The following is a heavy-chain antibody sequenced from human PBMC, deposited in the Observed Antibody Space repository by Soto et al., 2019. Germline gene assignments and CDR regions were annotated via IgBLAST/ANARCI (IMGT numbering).Heavy chain of an antibody. D-gene: IGHD1-26*01. CDR1: CGSIISYY. CDR2: IYYSGST. V-gene: IGHV4-59*01. J-gene: IGHJ4*02. Sequence: SETLSLTCTFSCGSIISYYWSWIRQPPGKGLEWIGYIYYSGSTNYNPSLKSRVTISLDTSKNQFSLKLSSVTAADTAVYYCARGSYGGNTWGQGTLVTVSS. CDR3: ARGSYGGNT.